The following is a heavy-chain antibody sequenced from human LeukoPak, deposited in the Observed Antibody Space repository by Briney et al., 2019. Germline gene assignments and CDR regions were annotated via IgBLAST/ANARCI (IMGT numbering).Heavy chain of an antibody. CDR3: ARGISIAVAGTLTDFDY. V-gene: IGHV1-3*03. J-gene: IGHJ4*02. D-gene: IGHD6-19*01. CDR1: GYTFTSYA. CDR2: INAGNGNT. Sequence: ASVKVSCKASGYTFTSYAVHWVRQAPGQRLEWMGWINAGNGNTKYSQEFQGRVTITRDTSASTAYMELSSLRSEDMAVYYCARGISIAVAGTLTDFDYWGQGTLVTVSS.